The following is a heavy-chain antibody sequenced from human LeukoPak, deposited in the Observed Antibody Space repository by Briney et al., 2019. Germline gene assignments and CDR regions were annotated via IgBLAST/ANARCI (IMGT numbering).Heavy chain of an antibody. CDR1: GFTFSSYA. J-gene: IGHJ6*04. CDR2: IWYDGSNK. CDR3: ARDLRYFDWYYYYYYGMDV. D-gene: IGHD3-9*01. Sequence: GGSLRLSCAASGFTFSSYAMHWVRQAPGKGLEWVAVIWYDGSNKYYADSVKGRFTISRDNSKNTLYLQMNSLRAEDTAVYYCARDLRYFDWYYYYYYGMDVWGKGTTVTVSS. V-gene: IGHV3-33*08.